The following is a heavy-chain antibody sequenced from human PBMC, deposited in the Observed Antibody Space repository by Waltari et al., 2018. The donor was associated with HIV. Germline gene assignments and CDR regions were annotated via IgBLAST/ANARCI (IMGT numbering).Heavy chain of an antibody. V-gene: IGHV3-48*01. Sequence: EVQLVESGGGLVQPGGSLRLSCAASGFTFSTYTMNWVRRAPGTGLEWVSNISSRSKTMDYGDAGKGRFTISRDNAKNSLFLQMNSLRAEDTAVYYCARERKYYYDASGPFDYWGQGTLVTVSS. D-gene: IGHD3-22*01. J-gene: IGHJ4*02. CDR3: ARERKYYYDASGPFDY. CDR1: GFTFSTYT. CDR2: ISSRSKTM.